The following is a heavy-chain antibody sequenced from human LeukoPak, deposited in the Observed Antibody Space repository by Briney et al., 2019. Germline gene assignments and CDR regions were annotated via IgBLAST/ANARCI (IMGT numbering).Heavy chain of an antibody. CDR3: AKFRPYCSGGSCYYYGMDV. CDR2: IYGGGGT. D-gene: IGHD2-15*01. J-gene: IGHJ6*02. CDR1: GFTVSSNY. Sequence: GGSLRLSCAASGFTVSSNYMTWVRQAPGKGLEWVSIIYGGGGTYYADSVQGRFIISRDNSKNTLYLQMKSLSAEDTAVYYCAKFRPYCSGGSCYYYGMDVWGQGTTVTVSS. V-gene: IGHV3-53*01.